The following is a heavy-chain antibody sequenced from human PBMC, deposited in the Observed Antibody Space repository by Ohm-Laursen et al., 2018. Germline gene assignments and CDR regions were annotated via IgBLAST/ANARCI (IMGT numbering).Heavy chain of an antibody. J-gene: IGHJ4*02. CDR1: RFTFNSYA. CDR2: LSGSGHDT. Sequence: SLRLSCTASRFTFNSYAMSWVRQAPEKGLEWVSGLSGSGHDTYYTDSVKGRFTISRDNSKNTLYLQMNGLRTEDTAVYYCAKTRYFSRGSCDFDYWGQGTLVTVSS. D-gene: IGHD2-15*01. V-gene: IGHV3-23*01. CDR3: AKTRYFSRGSCDFDY.